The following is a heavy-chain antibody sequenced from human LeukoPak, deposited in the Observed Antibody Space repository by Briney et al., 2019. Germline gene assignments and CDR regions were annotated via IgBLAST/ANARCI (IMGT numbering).Heavy chain of an antibody. CDR2: IIPIFGTA. CDR3: ATAGSGSYFPFDY. V-gene: IGHV1-69*13. D-gene: IGHD1-26*01. J-gene: IGHJ4*02. Sequence: SVKVSCKASGGTFSSYAISWVRQAPGQGLEWMGGIIPIFGTANYAQKFQGRVTVTADESTSTAYMELSSLRSEDTAVYYCATAGSGSYFPFDYWGQGTLVTVSS. CDR1: GGTFSSYA.